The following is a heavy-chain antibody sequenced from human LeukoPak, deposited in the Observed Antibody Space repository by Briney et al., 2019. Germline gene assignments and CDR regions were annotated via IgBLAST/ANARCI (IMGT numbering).Heavy chain of an antibody. D-gene: IGHD5-24*01. Sequence: GGSLRLSCAAAGFTFSSYGMSWVRQAPGKGLEWVSGISDSGGTTYYVDSVKGRFTISRDNSKNTLYLQMNSLTAEDTAVYYCAKDPREGWLQSPYWGQGTLVTVSS. CDR1: GFTFSSYG. CDR2: ISDSGGTT. V-gene: IGHV3-23*01. J-gene: IGHJ4*02. CDR3: AKDPREGWLQSPY.